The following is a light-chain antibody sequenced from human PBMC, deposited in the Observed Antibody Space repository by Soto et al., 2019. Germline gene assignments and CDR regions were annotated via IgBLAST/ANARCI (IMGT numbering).Light chain of an antibody. CDR1: SSDVGGYNY. CDR2: DVS. Sequence: QSVLTQPASVSGSPGQSITISCTGTSSDVGGYNYVSWYQQHPGKAPKFMIYDVSNRPSGVSNRFSGSKSGYTASLTISGLQAEDEADYYCCSYTTSNTRQIVFGTGTKVTVL. J-gene: IGLJ1*01. CDR3: CSYTTSNTRQIV. V-gene: IGLV2-14*01.